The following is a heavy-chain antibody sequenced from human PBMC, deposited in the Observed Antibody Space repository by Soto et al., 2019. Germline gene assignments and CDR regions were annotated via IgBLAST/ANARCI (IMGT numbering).Heavy chain of an antibody. CDR2: IYYSGST. D-gene: IGHD5-18*01. Sequence: PSETLSLTCTVSGGSISSYYWSWIRQPPGKRLEWIGYIYYSGSTNYNPSLKSRVTISVDTSKNQFSLKLSSVTAADTAVYYCARRSGYSSDYWGQGPLVTVSS. J-gene: IGHJ4*02. V-gene: IGHV4-59*08. CDR3: ARRSGYSSDY. CDR1: GGSISSYY.